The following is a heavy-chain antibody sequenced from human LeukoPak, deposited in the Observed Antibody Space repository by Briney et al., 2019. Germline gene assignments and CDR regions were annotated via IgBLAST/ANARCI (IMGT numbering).Heavy chain of an antibody. Sequence: ASETLSLTCTVSGGSISSSSYYWGWIRQPPGKGLEWIGSIYYSGSTYYNPSLKSRVTISVDTSKNQFSLKLSSVTAADTAVYYCARGTAPQGAFDIWGQGTMVTVSS. D-gene: IGHD2-21*02. V-gene: IGHV4-39*07. CDR2: IYYSGST. CDR1: GGSISSSSYY. CDR3: ARGTAPQGAFDI. J-gene: IGHJ3*02.